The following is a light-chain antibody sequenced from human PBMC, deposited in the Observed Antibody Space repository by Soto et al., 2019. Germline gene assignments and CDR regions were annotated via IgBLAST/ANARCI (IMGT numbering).Light chain of an antibody. CDR2: EAT. CDR3: CSYAGDYMFV. Sequence: QSALTQPASVSGSPGQSITISCTRASSDSGTYNFFAWYQQHPGEAPKLIIYEATQRPSGVSNRFSGSKSDNTASLTISGLQAEDEGDYYCCSYAGDYMFVFGTGTKLTVL. J-gene: IGLJ1*01. V-gene: IGLV2-23*01. CDR1: SSDSGTYNF.